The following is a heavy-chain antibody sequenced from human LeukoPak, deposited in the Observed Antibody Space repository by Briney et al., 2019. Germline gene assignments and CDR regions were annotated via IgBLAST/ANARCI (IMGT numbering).Heavy chain of an antibody. CDR2: INPNSGGT. CDR1: GYTFTGYY. J-gene: IGHJ4*02. Sequence: ASEKVSCKASGYTFTGYYMHWVRQAPGQGLEWMGWINPNSGGTNYAQKFQGRVTMTRDTSISTAYMELSRLRSDDTAVYYCASSAPGIAARRLDYWGQGTLVTVSS. CDR3: ASSAPGIAARRLDY. V-gene: IGHV1-2*02. D-gene: IGHD6-6*01.